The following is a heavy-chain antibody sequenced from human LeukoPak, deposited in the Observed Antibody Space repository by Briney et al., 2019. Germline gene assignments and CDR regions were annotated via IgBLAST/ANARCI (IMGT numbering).Heavy chain of an antibody. J-gene: IGHJ4*02. Sequence: SETLSLTCTVSGGSISSYYWSWIRQPPGKGLEWIGYIYYSGSTNYNPSLKSRVTISVDTSKNQFSLKQSSVTAADTAVYYCARGALIVGATYDYWGQGTLVTVSS. CDR1: GGSISSYY. D-gene: IGHD1-26*01. V-gene: IGHV4-59*01. CDR3: ARGALIVGATYDY. CDR2: IYYSGST.